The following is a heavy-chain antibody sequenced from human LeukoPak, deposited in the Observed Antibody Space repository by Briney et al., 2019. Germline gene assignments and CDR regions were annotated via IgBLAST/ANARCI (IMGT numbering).Heavy chain of an antibody. CDR1: GFSFTSAW. Sequence: GGSLRLSCVVSGFSFTSAWMIWVRKAPGKGLEWVGRIKSNSDGGTTDYAAPVRGRFTISRDDSSNTLYLQMNSLNTDDTAVYYCAHSGASDYWGQGTLVTVSS. V-gene: IGHV3-15*01. CDR3: AHSGASDY. CDR2: IKSNSDGGTT. D-gene: IGHD2-15*01. J-gene: IGHJ4*02.